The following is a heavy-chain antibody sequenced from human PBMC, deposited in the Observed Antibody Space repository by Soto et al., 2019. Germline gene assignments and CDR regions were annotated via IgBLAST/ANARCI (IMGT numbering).Heavy chain of an antibody. J-gene: IGHJ6*02. CDR2: ISGNGETT. CDR1: GFSLSDYA. Sequence: WGSLRLSCAASGFSLSDYAMSWVRQASGKRLEWVSTISGNGETTYYADSVKGRFTISRDSSKSSLFLQMSSLRAEDTAVYYCEKDHYSGSGSYTYYFFNYGMDVWGRGTTVTVSS. D-gene: IGHD3-10*01. CDR3: EKDHYSGSGSYTYYFFNYGMDV. V-gene: IGHV3-23*01.